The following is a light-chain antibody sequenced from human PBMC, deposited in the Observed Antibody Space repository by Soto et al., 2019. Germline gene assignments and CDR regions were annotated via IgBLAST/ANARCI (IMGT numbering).Light chain of an antibody. CDR1: TGAVSSGYY. Sequence: QTVVTQEPSLTVSPGGTVTLTCASSTGAVSSGYYPNWFQQKPGQAPRALIYNTNNRHSWTPARFSGSLLGAKAALTLSDLQPEDEAEYYCLVFYSDAWVFGGGTKLTVL. V-gene: IGLV7-43*01. CDR3: LVFYSDAWV. J-gene: IGLJ3*02. CDR2: NTN.